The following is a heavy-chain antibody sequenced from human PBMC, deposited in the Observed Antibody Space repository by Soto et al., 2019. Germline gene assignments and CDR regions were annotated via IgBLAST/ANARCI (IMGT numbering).Heavy chain of an antibody. D-gene: IGHD3-16*01. V-gene: IGHV3-30*03. CDR1: GFTFNTYG. CDR2: MSYDGIEK. CDR3: AFGLPRV. Sequence: QVQLEESGGGVVQPGRSLRLSCGVSGFTFNTYGMHWVRQAPGKGLEWLAIMSYDGIEKFYADSVKGRFTISRDSSKKTLYLQMGSLRPEDTAVYYCAFGLPRVWGQGTLVTVSA. J-gene: IGHJ4*02.